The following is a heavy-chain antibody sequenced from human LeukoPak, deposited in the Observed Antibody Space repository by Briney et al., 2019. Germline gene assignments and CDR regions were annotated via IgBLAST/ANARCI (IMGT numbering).Heavy chain of an antibody. Sequence: SETLSLTCTVSGGSISSSSYYWGWIRQPPGKGLEWIGYIYYSGSTNYNPSLKSRVTISVDTSKNQFSLKLSSVTAADTAVYYCARELVFRGKNYFDYWGQGTLVTVSS. V-gene: IGHV4-61*01. CDR2: IYYSGST. CDR1: GGSISSSSYY. CDR3: ARELVFRGKNYFDY. J-gene: IGHJ4*02. D-gene: IGHD3-16*01.